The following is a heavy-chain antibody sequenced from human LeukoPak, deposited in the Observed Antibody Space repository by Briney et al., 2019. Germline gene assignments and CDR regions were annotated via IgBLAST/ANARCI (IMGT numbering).Heavy chain of an antibody. V-gene: IGHV3-23*01. J-gene: IGHJ4*02. Sequence: PGGSLRLSCAASEFTFSSYAMSWVRQAPGKGLEWVSAISGSGGSTYYADSVKGRFTISRDNSKNTLYPQMNSLRAEDTAVYYCAKGRIVDTAYIAWGQGTLVTVSS. CDR3: AKGRIVDTAYIA. D-gene: IGHD5-18*01. CDR2: ISGSGGST. CDR1: EFTFSSYA.